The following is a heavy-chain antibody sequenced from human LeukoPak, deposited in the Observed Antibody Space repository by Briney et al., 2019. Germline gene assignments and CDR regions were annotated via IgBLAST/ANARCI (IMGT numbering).Heavy chain of an antibody. CDR2: ISAYNGNT. Sequence: ASVKVSCKASGYTFTSYGISWVRQAPGQGLEWMGWISAYNGNTNYAQKLQGRVTMTTDTSTSTAYMELRSLRSDDTAVYYCARDGFPYYYGSGSPGYYMDVWGKGTTVTISS. V-gene: IGHV1-18*01. J-gene: IGHJ6*03. D-gene: IGHD3-10*01. CDR1: GYTFTSYG. CDR3: ARDGFPYYYGSGSPGYYMDV.